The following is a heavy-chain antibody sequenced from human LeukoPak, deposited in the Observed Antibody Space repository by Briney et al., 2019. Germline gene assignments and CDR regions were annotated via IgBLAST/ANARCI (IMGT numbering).Heavy chain of an antibody. D-gene: IGHD3-10*01. J-gene: IGHJ3*02. CDR1: GFTFSTYD. CDR3: AKDFGEAAFDI. Sequence: GGSPRLSCAASGFTFSTYDMHWGREAQGEGLEWVAIISYDGTDKYYADFVKGRFNISRDNDKNTLYLQMNSLRAEDTAGYYCAKDFGEAAFDIWGQGTMVTVSS. CDR2: ISYDGTDK. V-gene: IGHV3-30*18.